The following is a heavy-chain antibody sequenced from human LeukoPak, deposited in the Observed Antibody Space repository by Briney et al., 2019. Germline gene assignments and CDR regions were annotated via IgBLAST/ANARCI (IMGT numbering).Heavy chain of an antibody. CDR1: GDSFTNYD. J-gene: IGHJ4*02. V-gene: IGHV1-8*01. D-gene: IGHD3-3*01. Sequence: ASVKVSCKASGDSFTNYDINWVRQATGQGLEWMGWMNPNSGNIGYAQKFQGRLTMIRNTSINTSYMELRSLTSDDTAVYYCVRTAGIFWSGAYYFDSRGQGTLVTVSS. CDR2: MNPNSGNI. CDR3: VRTAGIFWSGAYYFDS.